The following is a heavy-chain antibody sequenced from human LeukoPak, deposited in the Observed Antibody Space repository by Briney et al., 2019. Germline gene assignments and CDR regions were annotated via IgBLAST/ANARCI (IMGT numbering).Heavy chain of an antibody. D-gene: IGHD6-13*01. Sequence: SETLSLTCTVSGASVTTYYWSWIRQPAGKGLEWIGRMYTSGSTNYNPSLKSRVIISLDTSKNQFSLRLSSVTAADTAVYYCARGTIAADDFYYMDVWGKGTTVTISS. J-gene: IGHJ6*03. CDR2: MYTSGST. V-gene: IGHV4-4*07. CDR1: GASVTTYY. CDR3: ARGTIAADDFYYMDV.